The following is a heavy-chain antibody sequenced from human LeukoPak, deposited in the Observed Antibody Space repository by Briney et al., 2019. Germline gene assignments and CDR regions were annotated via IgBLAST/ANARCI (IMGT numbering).Heavy chain of an antibody. Sequence: PSETLSLTCTVSGGPISSYYWSWIRQPPGKGLEWIGYIYISGSTDYNPSLKSRVTISLDTFKNLFSLKLSSLTAADTAVYYCARHRGYERTGYYFLDAFDFWGQGTMVTVSS. CDR1: GGPISSYY. D-gene: IGHD3-22*01. V-gene: IGHV4-4*09. CDR3: ARHRGYERTGYYFLDAFDF. J-gene: IGHJ3*01. CDR2: IYISGST.